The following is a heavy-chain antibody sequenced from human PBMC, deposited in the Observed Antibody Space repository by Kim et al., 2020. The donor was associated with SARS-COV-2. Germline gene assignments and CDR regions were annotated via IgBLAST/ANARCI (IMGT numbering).Heavy chain of an antibody. Sequence: GGSLRLSCAASGFTFSTSAMDWVRQAPGKGLEWVSIITGDGSKTYYEDSVQGRFITSRDNSNNMLYLQMHSLRAEDTAIYYCAKVVEGRTALCRVVRYFFGVDVWGRGTTVPVS. J-gene: IGHJ6*02. D-gene: IGHD1-26*01. CDR1: GFTFSTSA. CDR2: ITGDGSKT. V-gene: IGHV3-23*01. CDR3: AKVVEGRTALCRVVRYFFGVDV.